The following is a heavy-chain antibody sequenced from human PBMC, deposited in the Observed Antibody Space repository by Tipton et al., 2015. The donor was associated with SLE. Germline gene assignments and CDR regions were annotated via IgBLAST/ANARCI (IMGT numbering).Heavy chain of an antibody. J-gene: IGHJ4*02. CDR1: GGSIRSSSYY. D-gene: IGHD7-27*01. Sequence: LRLSCTVSGGSIRSSSYYWGWIRQPPGKGLEWIGSIYYSGTIYYNPSLKSRVTISVDTSKNQFSLKLSSVTAADTAVYYCARQSWGSGDYWGQGTLVTVSS. CDR3: ARQSWGSGDY. CDR2: IYYSGTI. V-gene: IGHV4-39*01.